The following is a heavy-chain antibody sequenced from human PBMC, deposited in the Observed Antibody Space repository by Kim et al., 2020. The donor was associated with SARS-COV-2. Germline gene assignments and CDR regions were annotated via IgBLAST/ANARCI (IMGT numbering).Heavy chain of an antibody. CDR2: INHSGST. CDR1: GGSFSGYY. V-gene: IGHV4-34*01. Sequence: SETLSLTCAVYGGSFSGYYWSWIRQPPGKGLEWIGEINHSGSTNYNPSHKSRVTISVDTSKNQFSLKLSSVTAADTAVYYCARGNGLRRTYYYYGMDVWGQGTTVTVSS. D-gene: IGHD5-12*01. CDR3: ARGNGLRRTYYYYGMDV. J-gene: IGHJ6*02.